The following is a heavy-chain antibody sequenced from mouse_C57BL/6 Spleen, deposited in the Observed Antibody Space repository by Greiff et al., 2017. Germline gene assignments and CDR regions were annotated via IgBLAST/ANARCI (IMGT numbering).Heavy chain of an antibody. V-gene: IGHV2-6-1*01. J-gene: IGHJ1*03. CDR2: IWSDGST. CDR1: GFSLTSYG. Sequence: VKLVESGPGLVAPSQSLSITCTVSGFSLTSYGVHWVRQPPGKGLEWLVVIWSDGSTTYNSALKSRLIISKDNSKSQVFLKMNSLQTDDTAMYYCARHDPREGYFDVWGTGTTVTVSS. CDR3: ARHDPREGYFDV.